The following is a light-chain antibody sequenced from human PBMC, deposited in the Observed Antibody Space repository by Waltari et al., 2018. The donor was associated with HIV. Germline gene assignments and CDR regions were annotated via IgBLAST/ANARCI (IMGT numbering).Light chain of an antibody. CDR3: SSYTSSNILYV. V-gene: IGLV2-14*03. CDR1: RSDAGDFDY. J-gene: IGLJ1*01. Sequence: QSALTQPASVAGSPGQSITIPCTGTRSDAGDFDYVSWYQQHPGKAPKLIIYDVYNRPSGISDRFSGSKSANTASLTISGLQAADEGDYYCSSYTSSNILYVFGTGTKVIVL. CDR2: DVY.